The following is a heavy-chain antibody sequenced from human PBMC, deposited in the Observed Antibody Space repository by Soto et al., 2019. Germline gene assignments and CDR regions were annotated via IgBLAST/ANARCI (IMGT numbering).Heavy chain of an antibody. CDR2: IIPIFDTA. CDR3: ARHDCISSSCYYYYYYGMDV. CDR1: GGTFSIYA. J-gene: IGHJ6*02. D-gene: IGHD2-2*01. V-gene: IGHV1-69*13. Sequence: VASVKVSCKASGGTFSIYAISWVRQAPGQGLEWMGGIIPIFDTANYAQNFQGRVTITADEYTSTAYMELSSLRSEDTAVYYYARHDCISSSCYYYYYYGMDVWGQGTTVTVSS.